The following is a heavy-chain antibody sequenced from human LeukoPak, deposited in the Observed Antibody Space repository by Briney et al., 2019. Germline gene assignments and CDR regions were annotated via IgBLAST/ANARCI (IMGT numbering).Heavy chain of an antibody. J-gene: IGHJ6*03. CDR1: GYTFTSYD. CDR2: INTNTGNP. V-gene: IGHV7-4-1*02. CDR3: AVQKAGRYCSSTSCYDYYYYMDV. Sequence: ASVKVSCKASGYTFTSYDINWVRQATGQGLEWMGWINTNTGNPTYAQGFTGRFVFSLDTSVSTAYLQISSLKAEDTAVYYCAVQKAGRYCSSTSCYDYYYYMDVWGKGTTVTVSS. D-gene: IGHD2-2*01.